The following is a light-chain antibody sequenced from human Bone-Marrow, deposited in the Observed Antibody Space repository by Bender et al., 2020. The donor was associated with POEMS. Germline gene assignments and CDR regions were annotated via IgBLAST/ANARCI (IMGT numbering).Light chain of an antibody. Sequence: SYELTQPPSISVSPGQTARITCSGDKLGDKYACWYQQKPGQSPVVVIYEDDKRPSGIPERFSGSNSGNTATLTISGTQAMDEADYYCQAWDSSTVVFGGGTKLTVL. V-gene: IGLV3-1*01. CDR1: KLGDKY. CDR3: QAWDSSTVV. CDR2: EDD. J-gene: IGLJ2*01.